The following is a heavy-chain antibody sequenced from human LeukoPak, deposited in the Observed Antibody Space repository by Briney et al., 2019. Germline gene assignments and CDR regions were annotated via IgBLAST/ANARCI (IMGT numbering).Heavy chain of an antibody. CDR1: GFTFSSYG. CDR3: AKDLREGYYDSSGTFDY. J-gene: IGHJ4*02. D-gene: IGHD3-22*01. V-gene: IGHV3-30*02. CDR2: IRYDGSNK. Sequence: RGSLRLSCAASGFTFSSYGMHWVRQAPGKGLEWVAFIRYDGSNKYYAESVKGRLTISRDNSKNTLYLQMNSLRAEDTAVYYCAKDLREGYYDSSGTFDYWGQGTLVTVSS.